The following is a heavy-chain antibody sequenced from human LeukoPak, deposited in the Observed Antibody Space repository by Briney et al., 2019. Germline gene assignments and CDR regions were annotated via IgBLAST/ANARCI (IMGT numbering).Heavy chain of an antibody. Sequence: SETLSLTCAVYGGSFSGYYWSWIRQPPGKGLEWIGEINHSGSTNYNPSLKSRVTISVDTSKNQFSLKLSSVTAADTAVYYCARGQYYDFWSGYPNYYMDVWGKGTTVTVSS. CDR1: GGSFSGYY. J-gene: IGHJ6*03. D-gene: IGHD3-3*01. CDR3: ARGQYYDFWSGYPNYYMDV. CDR2: INHSGST. V-gene: IGHV4-34*01.